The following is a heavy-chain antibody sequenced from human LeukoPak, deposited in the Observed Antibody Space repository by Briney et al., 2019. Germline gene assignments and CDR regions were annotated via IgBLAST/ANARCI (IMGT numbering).Heavy chain of an antibody. CDR1: GFTFSSYA. Sequence: SGGSLRLSCAASGFTFSSYAMHWVRQAPGKGLEWVAVISYDGSNKYYADSVKGRFTISRDNSKNTLYLQMNSLRAEDTAVYYCARDRSRATVSTFDYWGQGTLVTVSS. D-gene: IGHD4-4*01. V-gene: IGHV3-30-3*01. J-gene: IGHJ4*02. CDR2: ISYDGSNK. CDR3: ARDRSRATVSTFDY.